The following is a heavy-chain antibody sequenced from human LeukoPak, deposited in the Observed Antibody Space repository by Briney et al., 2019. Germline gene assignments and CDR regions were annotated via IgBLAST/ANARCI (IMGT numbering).Heavy chain of an antibody. Sequence: AAVNVSFKATGYTFTSYGISWVRQAPGQGLEWMGWISSNSDYTNYAQKLQGRVTMSSDISTSTAYMELRSRRSDDTALYFRARDWGSIKVIADYWGQGTLVTVSS. J-gene: IGHJ4*02. D-gene: IGHD7-27*01. V-gene: IGHV1-18*01. CDR2: ISSNSDYT. CDR1: GYTFTSYG. CDR3: ARDWGSIKVIADY.